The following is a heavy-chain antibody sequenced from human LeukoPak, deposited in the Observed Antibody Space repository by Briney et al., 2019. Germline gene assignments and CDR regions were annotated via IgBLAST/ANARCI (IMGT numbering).Heavy chain of an antibody. V-gene: IGHV4-34*01. CDR2: INHSGST. J-gene: IGHJ4*02. CDR1: GGSFSVYY. D-gene: IGHD3-22*01. CDR3: ARGLALNDSSGYYFDY. Sequence: SETLSLTCAVYGGSFSVYYWSWIRQPPGKGLEWIGEINHSGSTNYNPSLKSRVTISVGTSKNQFSLKLSSVTAADTAVYYCARGLALNDSSGYYFDYWGQGTLVTVSS.